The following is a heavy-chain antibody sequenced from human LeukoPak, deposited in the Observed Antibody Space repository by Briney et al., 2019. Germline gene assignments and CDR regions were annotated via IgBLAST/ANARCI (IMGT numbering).Heavy chain of an antibody. J-gene: IGHJ4*02. D-gene: IGHD2-15*01. V-gene: IGHV3-21*01. Sequence: GGSLRHSCAASGFNFSRNSMNWVRQAPGKGLEWVSSISSSSSYKYYGDSVRGRFTISRDNAKNSLYLQMNSLRAEDTAVYYCARASWGSAVVLAATASDFWGQGTLVTVSS. CDR1: GFNFSRNS. CDR3: ARASWGSAVVLAATASDF. CDR2: ISSSSSYK.